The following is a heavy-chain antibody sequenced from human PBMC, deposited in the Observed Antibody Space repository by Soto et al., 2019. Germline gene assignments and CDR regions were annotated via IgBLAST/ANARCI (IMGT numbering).Heavy chain of an antibody. D-gene: IGHD3-22*01. CDR2: INHSGST. V-gene: IGHV4-34*01. Sequence: SETLSLTCAVYGGSFSGYYWSWIRQPPGKGLEWIGEINHSGSTNYNPSLKSRVTISVDTSKNQFSLKLSSVTAADTAVYYCARGQGYYDSSGYYYDLFDYWGQGALVTVSS. J-gene: IGHJ4*02. CDR3: ARGQGYYDSSGYYYDLFDY. CDR1: GGSFSGYY.